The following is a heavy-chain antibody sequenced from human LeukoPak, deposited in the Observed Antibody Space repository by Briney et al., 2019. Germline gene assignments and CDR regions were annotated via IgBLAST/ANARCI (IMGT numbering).Heavy chain of an antibody. Sequence: GGSLRPSCAASGFTFSSYWMHWVRQAPGKGLVWVSRINSDGSSTSYADSVKGRFTISRDNAKNTLYLQMNSLRAEDTALYHCARVRDYYDSSGSGYYMDVWGKGTTVTVSS. V-gene: IGHV3-74*01. J-gene: IGHJ6*03. CDR2: INSDGSST. D-gene: IGHD3-22*01. CDR1: GFTFSSYW. CDR3: ARVRDYYDSSGSGYYMDV.